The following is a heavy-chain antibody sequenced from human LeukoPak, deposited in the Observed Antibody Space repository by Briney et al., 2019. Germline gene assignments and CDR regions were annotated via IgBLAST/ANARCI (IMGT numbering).Heavy chain of an antibody. CDR2: ISSSSSYI. D-gene: IGHD3-22*01. V-gene: IGHV3-21*01. J-gene: IGHJ4*02. Sequence: GGSLRLSCAASGFTFSSYSMNWVRQAPGKGLEWVSSISSSSSYIYYAASVKGRFTISRDNAKNSLYLQMNSLRAEDTAVYYCASPGHYDSSGYYDYWGQGTLVTVSS. CDR3: ASPGHYDSSGYYDY. CDR1: GFTFSSYS.